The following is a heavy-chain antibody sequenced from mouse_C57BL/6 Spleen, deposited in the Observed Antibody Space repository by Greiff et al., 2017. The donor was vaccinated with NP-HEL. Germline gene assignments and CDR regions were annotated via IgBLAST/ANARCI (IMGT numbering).Heavy chain of an antibody. D-gene: IGHD1-1*01. CDR3: ARTKIPSYGSSEEAYYFDY. CDR1: GYTFTSYW. V-gene: IGHV1-7*01. J-gene: IGHJ2*01. Sequence: QVQLQQSGAELAKPGASVKLSCKASGYTFTSYWMHWVKQRPGQGLEWIGYINPSSGYTKYNQKFKDKATLTADKSSSTAYMQLSSLTYEDSAVYYCARTKIPSYGSSEEAYYFDYWGQGTTLTVSS. CDR2: INPSSGYT.